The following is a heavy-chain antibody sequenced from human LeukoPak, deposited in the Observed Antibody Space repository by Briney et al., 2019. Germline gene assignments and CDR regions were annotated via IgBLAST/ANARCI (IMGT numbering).Heavy chain of an antibody. CDR2: IYYSGGT. CDR1: GGSIRSYY. Sequence: SETLSLTCTVSGGSIRSYYWSWIRQPPGKGLEWIGYIYYSGGTNYNPSLKSRVTISVDTSKNQFSLKLSSVTAADTAVYYCARLSTMSTAANIFDYWGRGTLVTVSS. CDR3: ARLSTMSTAANIFDY. D-gene: IGHD6-6*01. J-gene: IGHJ4*02. V-gene: IGHV4-59*01.